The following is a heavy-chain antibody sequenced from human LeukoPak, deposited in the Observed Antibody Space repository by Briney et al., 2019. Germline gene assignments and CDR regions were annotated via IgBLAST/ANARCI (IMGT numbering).Heavy chain of an antibody. CDR3: ARDRVSAGHYYYYGMDV. V-gene: IGHV4-31*03. CDR1: GGSISSGGYY. CDR2: IYYSGST. J-gene: IGHJ6*02. D-gene: IGHD6-13*01. Sequence: PSQTLSLTCTVSGGSISSGGYYWSWIRQHPGKGLEWIGYIYYSGSTYYNPSLKSRVTISVDTSKNQFSLKLSSVTAADTAVCYCARDRVSAGHYYYYGMDVWGQGTTVTVSS.